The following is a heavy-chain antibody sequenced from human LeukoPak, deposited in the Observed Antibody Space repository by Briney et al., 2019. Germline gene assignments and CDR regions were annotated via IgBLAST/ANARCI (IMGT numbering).Heavy chain of an antibody. D-gene: IGHD3-10*01. Sequence: SETLSLTCTVSGYSISNGYYWGWIRQPPGKGLEWIGSIHHSGKTYHNPSLKSGVTISVDTSKNQFSLKLSSVTAADTAVYYCARDLPMVRGVILPYYGMDVWGQGTTVTVSS. V-gene: IGHV4-38-2*02. CDR1: GYSISNGYY. CDR3: ARDLPMVRGVILPYYGMDV. CDR2: IHHSGKT. J-gene: IGHJ6*02.